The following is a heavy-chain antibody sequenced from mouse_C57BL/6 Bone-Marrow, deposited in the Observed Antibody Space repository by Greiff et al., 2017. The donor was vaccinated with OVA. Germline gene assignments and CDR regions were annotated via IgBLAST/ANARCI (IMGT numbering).Heavy chain of an antibody. J-gene: IGHJ1*03. CDR3: ARKEGLYYYGYWYFDV. CDR1: GYTFTSYG. D-gene: IGHD1-1*01. V-gene: IGHV1-58*01. Sequence: VQLQQSGAELVRPGSSVKMSCKTSGYTFTSYGINWVKQRPGQGLEWIGYIYIGNGYTEYNEKFKGKATLTSDTSSSTAYMQLSSLTSEDSAIYFGARKEGLYYYGYWYFDVWGTGTTVTVSS. CDR2: IYIGNGYT.